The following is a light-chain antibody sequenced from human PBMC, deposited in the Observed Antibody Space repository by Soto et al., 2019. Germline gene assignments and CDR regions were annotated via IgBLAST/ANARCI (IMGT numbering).Light chain of an antibody. V-gene: IGKV3-20*01. CDR3: QQYGCSPIT. CDR1: QSVFRNY. Sequence: EIVLTQSPGTLSLSPGERATLSCRASQSVFRNYLAWYQQKPAQAPRLLTYGASTRAAGISDRFSGSGSGTGFTLTVNRLETAEFAVYYCQQYGCSPITFGGGTKVEIK. J-gene: IGKJ4*01. CDR2: GAS.